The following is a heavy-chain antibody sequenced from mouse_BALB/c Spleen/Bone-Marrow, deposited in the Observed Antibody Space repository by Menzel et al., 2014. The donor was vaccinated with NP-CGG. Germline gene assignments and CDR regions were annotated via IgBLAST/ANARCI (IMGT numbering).Heavy chain of an antibody. CDR3: ARFRWGNYREGAMDY. V-gene: IGHV1-82*01. J-gene: IGHJ4*01. CDR1: GYAFSSSW. CDR2: IYPGDGDT. Sequence: QVHVKQSGPELVKPGASVKISCKASGYAFSSSWMNWVKRRPGQGLEWIGRIYPGDGDTNYNGKFKGKATLTADKSSSTAYMQLSSLTSVDSAVYFCARFRWGNYREGAMDYWGQGTSVTVSS. D-gene: IGHD2-1*01.